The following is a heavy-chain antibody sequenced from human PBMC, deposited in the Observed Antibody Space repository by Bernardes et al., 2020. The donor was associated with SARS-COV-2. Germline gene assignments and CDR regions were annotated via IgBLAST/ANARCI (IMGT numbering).Heavy chain of an antibody. J-gene: IGHJ5*01. CDR1: GDSVSGPTSY. D-gene: IGHD6-19*01. CDR2: VYHSGIA. CDR3: AKGLGFFDS. Sequence: SETLSLTCAVSGDSVSGPTSYWTWIRQPPGEGLEWLGYVYHSGIANYNPSLRTRLTFSVDTSKNHFSLQLSSVTAADTAVYYCAKGLGFFDSWGQGALVTVSS. V-gene: IGHV4-61*03.